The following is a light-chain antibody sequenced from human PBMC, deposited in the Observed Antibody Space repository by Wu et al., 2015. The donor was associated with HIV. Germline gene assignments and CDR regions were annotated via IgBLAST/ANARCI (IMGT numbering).Light chain of an antibody. J-gene: IGKJ2*01. CDR2: GAS. Sequence: EIVLTQSPGTLSLSPGERATLSCRASQSVSSSYLAWCQQKPGQAPRLLINGASNRATGIPDRFSGSGSATDFTLIISRLEPEDFAVYYCQHYGDSPPYNFGQGTKLEIK. CDR3: QHYGDSPPYN. V-gene: IGKV3-20*01. CDR1: QSVSSSY.